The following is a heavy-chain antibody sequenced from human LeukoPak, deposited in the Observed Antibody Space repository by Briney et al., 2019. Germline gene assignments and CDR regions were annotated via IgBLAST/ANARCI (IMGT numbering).Heavy chain of an antibody. CDR2: ISADGGST. V-gene: IGHV3-43*02. J-gene: IGHJ4*02. Sequence: GGSLRLSCAASGFTFSSYSMHWVRQAPGKGLEWVSLISADGGSTFSADSVKGRFSISRDNSKNSLYLQMNSLRSEDTAMYYCAKESGKFDYWGQGTLVAVSS. CDR1: GFTFSSYS. CDR3: AKESGKFDY.